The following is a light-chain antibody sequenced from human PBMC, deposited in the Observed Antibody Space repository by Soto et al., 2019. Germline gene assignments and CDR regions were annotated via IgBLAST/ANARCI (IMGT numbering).Light chain of an antibody. V-gene: IGLV1-40*01. J-gene: IGLJ2*01. CDR3: QSYDSSLSGHVV. Sequence: QPVLTQPPSVSGAPGQRLTISCTGSSSNIGAGYDVHWYQQLPGTAPKLLIYGNSNRPSGVPDRFSGSKSGTSASLAITGLQAEDEADYYCQSYDSSLSGHVVFGGGTKLTVL. CDR2: GNS. CDR1: SSNIGAGYD.